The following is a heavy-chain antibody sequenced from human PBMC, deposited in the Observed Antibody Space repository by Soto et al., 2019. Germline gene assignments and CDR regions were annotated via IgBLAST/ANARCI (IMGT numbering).Heavy chain of an antibody. CDR1: GHTFTSYY. CDR2: INPNSGGT. D-gene: IGHD3-22*01. Sequence: APVKVPFKSSGHTFTSYYFHWVRQPPGQGFEWMGWINPNSGGTNYAQKFQGWVTMTRDTSISTAYMELSRLRSDDTAVYYCAREYYYDSSGYYNWFDPWGQGTLVTVSS. J-gene: IGHJ5*02. V-gene: IGHV1-2*04. CDR3: AREYYYDSSGYYNWFDP.